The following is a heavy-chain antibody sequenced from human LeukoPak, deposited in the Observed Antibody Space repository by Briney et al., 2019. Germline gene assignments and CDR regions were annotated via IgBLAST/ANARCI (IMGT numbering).Heavy chain of an antibody. V-gene: IGHV4-34*01. CDR3: SRPYSSGWSYYFDY. CDR1: GVSFSGYY. CDR2: INHSGST. D-gene: IGHD6-19*01. J-gene: IGHJ4*02. Sequence: PSETLSLTCAVYGVSFSGYYWSWIRQPPGKGLEWLGEINHSGSTNYNPSLKSRVSISVDTSKNQFSLKLSSVTAADTAVYYCSRPYSSGWSYYFDYWGQGTLVTVSS.